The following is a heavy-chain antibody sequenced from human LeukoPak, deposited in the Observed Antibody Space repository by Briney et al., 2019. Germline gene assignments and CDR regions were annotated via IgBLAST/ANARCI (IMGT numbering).Heavy chain of an antibody. V-gene: IGHV3-30*02. CDR2: IRYDGSYE. CDR1: GFTFTTFG. D-gene: IGHD1-26*01. Sequence: TGGSLRLSCAASGFTFTTFGMHWVRQAPGKGLEWVANIRYDGSYEDYADSVKGRFTISRDNSKHTLNLQMNSLRPDDTATYYCAKDHGAGGSYMDVWGKGTTVIVSS. J-gene: IGHJ6*03. CDR3: AKDHGAGGSYMDV.